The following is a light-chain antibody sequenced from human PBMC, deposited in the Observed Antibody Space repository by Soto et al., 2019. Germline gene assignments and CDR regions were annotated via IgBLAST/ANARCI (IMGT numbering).Light chain of an antibody. CDR3: SSYTSTSTLVV. CDR1: SSDVGDYNF. V-gene: IGLV2-14*01. CDR2: DVS. J-gene: IGLJ2*01. Sequence: QSALTQPASVSGSPGQSITISCTGTSSDVGDYNFVSWLQQHPGKAPKVMIYDVSDRPSGVSNRFSGSKSGNTASLTISGLQAEDEADYYCSSYTSTSTLVVFGGGTQLTVL.